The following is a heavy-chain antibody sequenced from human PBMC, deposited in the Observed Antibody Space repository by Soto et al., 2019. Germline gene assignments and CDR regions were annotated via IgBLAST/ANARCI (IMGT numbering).Heavy chain of an antibody. J-gene: IGHJ3*02. CDR1: GFTFSSYS. D-gene: IGHD2-15*01. CDR3: AREGRTGGRAAFDI. CDR2: ISSSSSYI. V-gene: IGHV3-21*01. Sequence: GGSLRLSCAASGFTFSSYSMNWVRQAPGKGLEWVSSISSSSSYIYYADSVKGRFTISRDNAKNSLYLQMNSLRAEDTAVYYCAREGRTGGRAAFDIWGQGTMVTVSS.